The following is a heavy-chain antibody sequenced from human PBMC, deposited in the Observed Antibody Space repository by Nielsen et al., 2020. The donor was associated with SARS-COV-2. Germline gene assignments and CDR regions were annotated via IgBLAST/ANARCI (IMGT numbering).Heavy chain of an antibody. CDR3: ARNQLLVYDVFNI. CDR1: GFTFSDYY. D-gene: IGHD1-14*01. CDR2: ISSSGSTI. Sequence: GESLKISCAASGFTFSDYYMSWIRQAPGKGLEWVSYISSSGSTIYYADSVKGRFTISRDNAKNSLYLQMNSLRAEDTAVYYCARNQLLVYDVFNIWGQGTMVTVSS. V-gene: IGHV3-11*04. J-gene: IGHJ3*02.